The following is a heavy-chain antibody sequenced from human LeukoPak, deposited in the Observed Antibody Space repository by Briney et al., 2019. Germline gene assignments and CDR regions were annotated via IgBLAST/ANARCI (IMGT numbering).Heavy chain of an antibody. Sequence: GASVKVSCKASGGTSSSYAISWVRQAPGQGLEWMGRIIPIFGTANYAQKFQGRVTITTDESTSTAYMELSSLRSEDTAVYYCARDRCSGGSCYKDYWGQGTLVTVSS. CDR2: IIPIFGTA. D-gene: IGHD2-15*01. J-gene: IGHJ4*02. V-gene: IGHV1-69*05. CDR1: GGTSSSYA. CDR3: ARDRCSGGSCYKDY.